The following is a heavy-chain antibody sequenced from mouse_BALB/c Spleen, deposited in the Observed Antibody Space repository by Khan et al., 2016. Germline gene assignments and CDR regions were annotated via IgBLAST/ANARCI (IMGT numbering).Heavy chain of an antibody. CDR2: INTNTGEP. CDR1: GYTFTNYG. V-gene: IGHV9-3*02. Sequence: QIQLVQSGPELKKPGETVKISCKASGYTFTNYGMNWVKQAPGKGLKWMGWINTNTGEPTYAEEFKGRFAFSLETSASTAYLQINNLKNEDTATYFCAEDYYGSNWFAYWGQETSVTVSS. CDR3: AEDYYGSNWFAY. J-gene: IGHJ4*01. D-gene: IGHD1-1*01.